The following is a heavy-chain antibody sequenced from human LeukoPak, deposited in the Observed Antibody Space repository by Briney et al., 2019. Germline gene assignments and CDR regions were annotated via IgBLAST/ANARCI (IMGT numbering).Heavy chain of an antibody. Sequence: GGSLRLSCAASGFTFSSYGMHWVRQAPGKGLEWVGFIASETYGGTAEYAASVKGRFTISRDDSKSIAYLQMNSLKTEDTAVYYCTRDQTPYYWGQGTLVTVSS. CDR1: GFTFSSYG. CDR3: TRDQTPYY. V-gene: IGHV3-49*04. CDR2: IASETYGGTA. J-gene: IGHJ4*02.